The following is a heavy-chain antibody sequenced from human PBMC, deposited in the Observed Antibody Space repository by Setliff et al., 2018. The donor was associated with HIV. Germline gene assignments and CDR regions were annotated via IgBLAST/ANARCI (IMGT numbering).Heavy chain of an antibody. V-gene: IGHV4-4*07. Sequence: SETLSLTCTVSGGSISSYYWSWIRQPAGKGLEWIGRIYTSGSTNYNPSLKSRVTMSVDTSKNQFSLKLSSVTAADTAVYYCARLRHTYYYETGGNPTATFDYWGQGVLVTVSS. CDR3: ARLRHTYYYETGGNPTATFDY. CDR2: IYTSGST. D-gene: IGHD3-22*01. CDR1: GGSISSYY. J-gene: IGHJ4*02.